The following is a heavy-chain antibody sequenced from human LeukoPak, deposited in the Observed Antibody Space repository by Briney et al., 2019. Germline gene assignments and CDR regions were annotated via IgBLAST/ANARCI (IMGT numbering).Heavy chain of an antibody. CDR3: AKDNRRHYTSGPNPDSLH. Sequence: GGSLRLSCVVSGFTFSSDWMTWVRQPPGKGLEWVSGISWNSGSIDYADSVKGRFTISRDNAKNSLYLQMNSLRVEDTAFYYCAKDNRRHYTSGPNPDSLHWGQGALVTVSS. CDR1: GFTFSSDW. D-gene: IGHD6-19*01. J-gene: IGHJ4*02. V-gene: IGHV3-9*01. CDR2: ISWNSGSI.